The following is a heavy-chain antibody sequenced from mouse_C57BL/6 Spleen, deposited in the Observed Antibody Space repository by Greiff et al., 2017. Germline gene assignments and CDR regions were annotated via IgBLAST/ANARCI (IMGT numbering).Heavy chain of an antibody. V-gene: IGHV1-62-2*01. Sequence: QVQLQQSGAELVKPGASVKLSCKASGYTFTEYTIHWVKQRSGQGLEWIGWFYPGSGSIKYNEKFKDKATLTADKSSSTVYMELSRLTSEDSAVYFCARHEERGYDYDGAWFAYWGQGTLVTVSA. D-gene: IGHD2-4*01. CDR1: GYTFTEYT. J-gene: IGHJ3*01. CDR3: ARHEERGYDYDGAWFAY. CDR2: FYPGSGSI.